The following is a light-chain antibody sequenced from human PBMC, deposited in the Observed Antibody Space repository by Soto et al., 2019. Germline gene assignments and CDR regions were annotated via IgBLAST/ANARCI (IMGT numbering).Light chain of an antibody. CDR3: MQAVQDPRT. CDR2: LGS. J-gene: IGKJ4*01. Sequence: DIVMTQSPLSLPVTPGEPASISCRSSQSLLHSNGNNYLEWYLQKPGQSPQLLIYLGSNRASGVPDMFSGSGSGTDFTLKISRVEAEDVGVYYCMQAVQDPRTFGGGTKVEI. CDR1: QSLLHSNGNNY. V-gene: IGKV2-28*01.